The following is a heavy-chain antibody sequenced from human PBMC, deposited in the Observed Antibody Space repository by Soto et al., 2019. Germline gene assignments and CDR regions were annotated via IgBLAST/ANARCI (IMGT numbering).Heavy chain of an antibody. CDR2: ISSSSSTI. CDR3: AGEDYYGSGSYYMSYGMDV. CDR1: GFTFSSYS. J-gene: IGHJ6*02. V-gene: IGHV3-48*02. D-gene: IGHD3-10*01. Sequence: EVQLVESGGGLVQPGGSLRLSCAASGFTFSSYSMNWVRQAPGKGLEWVSYISSSSSTIYYADSVKGRFTISRDNAKNSLYLQMNSLRDEDTAVYYCAGEDYYGSGSYYMSYGMDVWGQGTTVTVSS.